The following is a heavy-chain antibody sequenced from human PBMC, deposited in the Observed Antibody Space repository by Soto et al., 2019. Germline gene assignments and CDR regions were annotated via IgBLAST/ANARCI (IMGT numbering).Heavy chain of an antibody. CDR2: ISAYNGNT. Sequence: ASVKVSCKASGYTFTSYGISWVRQAPGQGLEWMGWISAYNGNTNYAQKLQGRVTMATDTSTSTAYMELRSLRSDDTAVYYCASQVVSGYDSSGYYEGSFDYWGQGTLVTVSS. CDR1: GYTFTSYG. V-gene: IGHV1-18*04. J-gene: IGHJ4*02. CDR3: ASQVVSGYDSSGYYEGSFDY. D-gene: IGHD3-22*01.